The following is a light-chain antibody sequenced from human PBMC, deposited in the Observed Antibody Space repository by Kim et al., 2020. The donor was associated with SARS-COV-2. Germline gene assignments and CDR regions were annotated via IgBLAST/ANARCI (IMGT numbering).Light chain of an antibody. J-gene: IGKJ4*01. CDR3: QQYASEYVT. V-gene: IGKV1-5*03. Sequence: DIQMTQSPSTVSASVGDRVSITCRASQNINTWLAWLQQKPGKVPKLLIQKASSLESGVPSRFRGSGSGTEFSLTISSLQPDDFATYYCQQYASEYVTFGGGTKVDIK. CDR1: QNINTW. CDR2: KAS.